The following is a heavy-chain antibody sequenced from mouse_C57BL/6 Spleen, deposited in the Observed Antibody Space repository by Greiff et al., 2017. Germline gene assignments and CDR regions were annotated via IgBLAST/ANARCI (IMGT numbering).Heavy chain of an antibody. V-gene: IGHV1-50*01. CDR3: ALYYYGSSGGDY. CDR1: GYTFTSYW. J-gene: IGHJ2*01. D-gene: IGHD1-1*01. Sequence: QVQLKQPGAELVKPGASVKLSCKASGYTFTSYWMQWVKQRPGQGLEWIGEIDPSDSYTNYNQKFKGKATLTVDTSSSTAYMQLSSLTSEDSAVYYCALYYYGSSGGDYWGQGTTLTVSS. CDR2: IDPSDSYT.